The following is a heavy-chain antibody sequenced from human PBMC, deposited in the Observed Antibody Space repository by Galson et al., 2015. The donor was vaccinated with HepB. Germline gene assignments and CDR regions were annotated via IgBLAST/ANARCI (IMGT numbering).Heavy chain of an antibody. Sequence: SLRLSCAASGFTFSDYYMSWIRQAPGKGLEWVSYISSSSSYTNYADSVKGRFTISRDNAKNSLYLQMNSLRAEDTAVYYCARVGYYDSSGYRTHAFDIWGQGTMVTVSS. CDR2: ISSSSSYT. CDR1: GFTFSDYY. V-gene: IGHV3-11*05. CDR3: ARVGYYDSSGYRTHAFDI. D-gene: IGHD3-22*01. J-gene: IGHJ3*02.